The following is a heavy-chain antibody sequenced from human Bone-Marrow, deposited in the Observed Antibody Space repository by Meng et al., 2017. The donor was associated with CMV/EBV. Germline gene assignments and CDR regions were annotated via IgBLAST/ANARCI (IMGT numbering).Heavy chain of an antibody. CDR1: GFTFDDYA. V-gene: IGHV3-9*01. D-gene: IGHD2-8*02. Sequence: GGSLRLSCVASGFTFDDYAMHWVRQAPGKGLEWVSGISWNSGTIGYADSVKGRFTISRDNSNNTLYLQMDSLRAEDTAVYFCAKRFSFGGVIDHWGQGTLVTVSS. CDR3: AKRFSFGGVIDH. CDR2: ISWNSGTI. J-gene: IGHJ4*02.